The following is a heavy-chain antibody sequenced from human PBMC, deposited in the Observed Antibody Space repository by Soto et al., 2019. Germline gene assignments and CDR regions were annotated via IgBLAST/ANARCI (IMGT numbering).Heavy chain of an antibody. CDR3: ARGIYSGYYFDY. CDR2: INSDGSST. V-gene: IGHV3-74*01. Sequence: HPGGSLRLSCAASGFTFSSYWMHWVRQAPGKGLVWVSRINSDGSSTSYADSVRGRFTISRDNAKNTLYLQMNSLRAGDTAVYYCARGIYSGYYFDYWGQGTLVTVSS. D-gene: IGHD2-21*01. CDR1: GFTFSSYW. J-gene: IGHJ4*02.